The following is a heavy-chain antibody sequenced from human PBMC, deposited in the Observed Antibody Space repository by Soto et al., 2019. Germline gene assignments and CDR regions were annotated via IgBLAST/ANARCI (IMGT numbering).Heavy chain of an antibody. J-gene: IGHJ6*03. Sequence: EASVKVSCKASGYTFTSYDINWVRQATGQGLEWMGWMNPNSGNTGYAQKFQGRVTMTRNTSISTAYMELSSLRSEDTAVYYCARVMRFTGDYYYYYYMDVWGKGTTVTVSS. V-gene: IGHV1-8*01. CDR2: MNPNSGNT. CDR3: ARVMRFTGDYYYYYYMDV. D-gene: IGHD3-3*01. CDR1: GYTFTSYD.